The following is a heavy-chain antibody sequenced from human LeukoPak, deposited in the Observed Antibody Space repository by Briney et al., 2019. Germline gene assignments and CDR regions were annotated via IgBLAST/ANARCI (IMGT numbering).Heavy chain of an antibody. Sequence: GRSLRLSCAASGLTFSSYDMHWVRQAPGKGLEWVAVIWYDGSNKYYADSVKGRFTISRDNSKNTLYLQMNSLRAEDTAVYYCASGDYVPDYYYGMDVWGQGTTVTVSS. V-gene: IGHV3-33*01. CDR2: IWYDGSNK. CDR1: GLTFSSYD. J-gene: IGHJ6*02. D-gene: IGHD4-17*01. CDR3: ASGDYVPDYYYGMDV.